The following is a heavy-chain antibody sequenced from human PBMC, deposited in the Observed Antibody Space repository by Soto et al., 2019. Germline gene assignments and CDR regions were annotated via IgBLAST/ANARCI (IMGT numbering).Heavy chain of an antibody. CDR2: IYHTGSS. J-gene: IGHJ6*02. V-gene: IGHV4-4*02. CDR1: SDSMSSSNW. D-gene: IGHD3-10*01. Sequence: SETLSLTCAVSSDSMSSSNWWSWVRQPPGKGLEWIGEIYHTGSSNYNPSLKSRVTISVDKSKNQFSLKLSSVTAADTAVYYCASHLLVWFSVSYYEVRYYGMDVWGQGTTVTVSS. CDR3: ASHLLVWFSVSYYEVRYYGMDV.